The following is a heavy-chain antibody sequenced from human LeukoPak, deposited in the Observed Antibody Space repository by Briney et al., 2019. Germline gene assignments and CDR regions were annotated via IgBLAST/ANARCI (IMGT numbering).Heavy chain of an antibody. Sequence: ASVKVSCKASGYTFTDFYMHWVRQAPGQGLEWMGWITPNSGGTDYAQKFQGRVTMTRDTSISTAYMELSRLRSDDTAVYCCAKGDGDYEDYWGQGTLVTVSS. V-gene: IGHV1-2*02. CDR1: GYTFTDFY. CDR3: AKGDGDYEDY. CDR2: ITPNSGGT. J-gene: IGHJ4*02. D-gene: IGHD4-17*01.